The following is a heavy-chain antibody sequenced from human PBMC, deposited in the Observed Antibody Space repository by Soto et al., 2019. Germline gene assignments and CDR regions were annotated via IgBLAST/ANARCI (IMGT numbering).Heavy chain of an antibody. J-gene: IGHJ6*02. CDR1: GYTFTGYY. Sequence: ASVKVSCKASGYTFTGYYMHWVRQAPGQGLEWMGWINPNSGGTNYAQKFQGRVTMTRDTSISTAYMELSRLRSDDTAVYYCARVYSRGQNRYSSSWYGYHGMDVWGQGTTVTVS. V-gene: IGHV1-2*02. CDR2: INPNSGGT. D-gene: IGHD6-13*01. CDR3: ARVYSRGQNRYSSSWYGYHGMDV.